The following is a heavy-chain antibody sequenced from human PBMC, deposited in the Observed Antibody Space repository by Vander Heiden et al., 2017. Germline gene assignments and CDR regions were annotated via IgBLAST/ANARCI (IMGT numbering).Heavy chain of an antibody. CDR1: GFTFSSYG. CDR3: ARDVAFYYPTYDAFDI. D-gene: IGHD3-22*01. CDR2: ISYDGSNK. Sequence: QVQLVESGGGVVQPGRSLRLSCAASGFTFSSYGMHWVRQAPGKGLEWVAVISYDGSNKYYADSVKGRFTISRDNSKNTLYLQMNSLRAEDTAVYYCARDVAFYYPTYDAFDIWGQGTMVTVSS. J-gene: IGHJ3*02. V-gene: IGHV3-30*03.